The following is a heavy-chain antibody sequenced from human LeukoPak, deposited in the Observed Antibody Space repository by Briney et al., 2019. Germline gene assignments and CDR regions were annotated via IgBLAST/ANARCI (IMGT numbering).Heavy chain of an antibody. CDR1: GFTFRSYA. J-gene: IGHJ6*02. CDR2: ISYDGRKN. D-gene: IGHD2-15*01. Sequence: QTGGSLRLSCAASGFTFRSYAMHWVRQAPGKGLEWVAVISYDGRKNFHANSMKGRFTISRDNSKNTLYLQMNSLRAEDTAVYYCAKDFEGYCSGGSCGMDVWGQGTTVTVSS. CDR3: AKDFEGYCSGGSCGMDV. V-gene: IGHV3-30*18.